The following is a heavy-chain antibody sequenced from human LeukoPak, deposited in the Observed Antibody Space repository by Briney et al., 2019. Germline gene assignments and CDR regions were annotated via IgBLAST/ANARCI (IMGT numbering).Heavy chain of an antibody. V-gene: IGHV4-59*01. D-gene: IGHD3-22*01. CDR1: GGSISSYY. Sequence: SETLSLTCTVSGGSISSYYWSWIRQPPGKGLEWIGYIYYSGSTDYNPSLKSRVTISVDTSKNQFSLKLSSVTAADTAVYYCARVDYYDSSGYYNWFDPWGQGTLVTVSS. J-gene: IGHJ5*02. CDR2: IYYSGST. CDR3: ARVDYYDSSGYYNWFDP.